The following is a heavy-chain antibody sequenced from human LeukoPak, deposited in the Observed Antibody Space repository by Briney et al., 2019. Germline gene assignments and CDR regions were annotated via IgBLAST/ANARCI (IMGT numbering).Heavy chain of an antibody. Sequence: SETLSLTCTVSSGSMSNYYWTWIRQPAGKGLEWVGRIHSTGSTTYNPSPKSRVSLSLDTSKNQFSLKVTSVTAADTAVYYCARGHNWNDYFDPWGQGTLVTVSS. D-gene: IGHD1-20*01. CDR3: ARGHNWNDYFDP. J-gene: IGHJ5*02. CDR2: IHSTGST. CDR1: SGSMSNYY. V-gene: IGHV4-4*07.